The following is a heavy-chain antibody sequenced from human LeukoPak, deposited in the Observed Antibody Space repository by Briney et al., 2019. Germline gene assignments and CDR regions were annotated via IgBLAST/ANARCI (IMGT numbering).Heavy chain of an antibody. D-gene: IGHD6-19*01. V-gene: IGHV5-51*07. CDR2: IYPGDSDT. CDR1: GYSFTSYW. J-gene: IGHJ4*02. Sequence: GESLKISCKGSGYSFTSYWIGWVHQMPGKGLEWMGIIYPGDSDTRYSPSFQGQVTISADKSISTAYLQWSSLKASDTAMYYCARHLAVAGNQYYFDYWGQGTLVTVSS. CDR3: ARHLAVAGNQYYFDY.